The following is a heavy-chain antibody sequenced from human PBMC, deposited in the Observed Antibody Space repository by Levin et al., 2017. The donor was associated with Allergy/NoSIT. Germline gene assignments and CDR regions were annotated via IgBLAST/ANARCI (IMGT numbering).Heavy chain of an antibody. CDR1: GFTFSSYW. J-gene: IGHJ4*02. CDR3: ARDVDPYYDTSPFDS. Sequence: RSGGSLRLSCAASGFTFSSYWMSWVRQAPGKGLEWVANIKQDGSEKYYVDSVKGRFTISRDNAKNSLYLQMNSLRAEDTAVYYCARDVDPYYDTSPFDSWGQGTLVTVSS. V-gene: IGHV3-7*01. D-gene: IGHD3-22*01. CDR2: IKQDGSEK.